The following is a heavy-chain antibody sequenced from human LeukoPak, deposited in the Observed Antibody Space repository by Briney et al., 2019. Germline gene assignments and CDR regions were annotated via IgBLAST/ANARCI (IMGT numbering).Heavy chain of an antibody. Sequence: GGSLRLSCAASEFIFSVYWMHWVRQAPGKGLVWVSRINSDGRSTTYADSVKGRFTISRDNAKNTLYLQMNSLRAEDTAVYYCARGDYWYFDLWGRGTLVTVSS. CDR3: ARGDYWYFDL. V-gene: IGHV3-74*03. CDR1: EFIFSVYW. CDR2: INSDGRST. J-gene: IGHJ2*01.